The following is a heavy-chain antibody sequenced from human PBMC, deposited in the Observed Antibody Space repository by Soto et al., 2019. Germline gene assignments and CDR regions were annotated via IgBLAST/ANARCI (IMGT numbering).Heavy chain of an antibody. CDR2: IYYSEST. CDR1: GGSIRTHS. V-gene: IGHV4-59*11. D-gene: IGHD5-12*01. CDR3: EREQRSGYDCQWDYFDY. J-gene: IGHJ4*02. Sequence: SDTPSLTRAVSGGSIRTHSRSRLRQPPGEGLEWIGYIYYSESTNYNPSLKSRVTISVDTSKHQFSLKLSSVNAADTAVYYCEREQRSGYDCQWDYFDYWGQGTLVTVSS.